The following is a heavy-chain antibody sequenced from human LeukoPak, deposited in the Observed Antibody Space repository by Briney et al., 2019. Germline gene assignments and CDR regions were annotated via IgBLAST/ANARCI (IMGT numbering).Heavy chain of an antibody. CDR1: GFTLSDYY. V-gene: IGHV3-72*01. D-gene: IGHD3-22*01. CDR2: TRKKAKGYTT. Sequence: GGSLRLSCAASGFTLSDYYMDWVRQAPGQGLEWVARTRKKAKGYTTEYAASVKGRFTISRDDSKNSVDLQRNSLITEDTAVYYCARAQSDSSGYYYVGGYWGQGPLVTVSS. CDR3: ARAQSDSSGYYYVGGY. J-gene: IGHJ4*02.